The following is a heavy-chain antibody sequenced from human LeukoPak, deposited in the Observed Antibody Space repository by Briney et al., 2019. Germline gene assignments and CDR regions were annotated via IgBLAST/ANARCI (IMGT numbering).Heavy chain of an antibody. D-gene: IGHD5-12*01. CDR3: ARHTRPGCSGYENAFDI. V-gene: IGHV4-39*01. J-gene: IGHJ3*02. Sequence: PSETLSLTCTVSGGSISSRNYYWVWIRQPPGKGLEGIGNFYDSGSNYYNPSLKGRVTISGDTSKNHFSLKLTSVTAADTAVYYCARHTRPGCSGYENAFDIWGQGTMVTVSS. CDR2: FYDSGSN. CDR1: GGSISSRNYY.